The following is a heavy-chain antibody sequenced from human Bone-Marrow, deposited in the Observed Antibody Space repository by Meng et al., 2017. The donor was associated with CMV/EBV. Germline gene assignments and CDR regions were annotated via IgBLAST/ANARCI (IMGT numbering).Heavy chain of an antibody. CDR1: GFTFSDYY. J-gene: IGHJ6*02. Sequence: GGSLRLSCAASGFTFSDYYMSWIRQAPGKGLEWVSYISSSGSTIYYADSVKGRFTISRDNAKNSLYLQMNSLRAEDTAVYYCARVSRQGIVVVITGFLTDVWGQGTTVTVSS. CDR2: ISSSGSTI. V-gene: IGHV3-11*01. CDR3: ARVSRQGIVVVITGFLTDV. D-gene: IGHD3-22*01.